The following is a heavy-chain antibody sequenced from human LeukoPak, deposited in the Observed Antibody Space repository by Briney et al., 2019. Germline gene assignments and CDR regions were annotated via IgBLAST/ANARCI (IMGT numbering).Heavy chain of an antibody. Sequence: SETLSLTCTVSGGSISSSSYYWGWIRQPPGKGLAWIGSIYYSGSTYYNPSLKSRVTISVDTSKNQFSLKLSSVTAADTAVYYCARANYYGSGSYSRRHWFDPWGQGTLVTVSS. J-gene: IGHJ5*02. V-gene: IGHV4-39*07. CDR3: ARANYYGSGSYSRRHWFDP. CDR2: IYYSGST. D-gene: IGHD3-10*01. CDR1: GGSISSSSYY.